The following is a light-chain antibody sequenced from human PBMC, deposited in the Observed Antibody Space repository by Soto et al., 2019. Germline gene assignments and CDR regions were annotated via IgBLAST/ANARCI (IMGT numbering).Light chain of an antibody. Sequence: DIQMTQSPSSVSASVGDRFTITCRASQGISSWLAWYQQKPGKAPKLLIYAASSLQSGVPSRFSGSGSGTDFTFTISSLQPEDIATYYCQHYDHLPITFGQGTRLEIK. CDR2: AAS. CDR3: QHYDHLPIT. J-gene: IGKJ5*01. CDR1: QGISSW. V-gene: IGKV1-12*01.